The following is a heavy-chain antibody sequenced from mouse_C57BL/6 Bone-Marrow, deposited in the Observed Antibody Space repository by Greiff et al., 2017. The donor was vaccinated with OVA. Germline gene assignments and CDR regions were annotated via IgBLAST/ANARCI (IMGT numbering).Heavy chain of an antibody. CDR1: GYTFTSYW. Sequence: QVHVKQSGAELVRPGSSVKLSCKASGYTFTSYWMHWVKQRPIQGLEWIGNIDPSDSETHYNQKFKDKATLTVDKSSSTAYMQLSSLTSEDSAVYYCARDYFAVWGTGTTVTVSS. CDR2: IDPSDSET. V-gene: IGHV1-52*01. CDR3: ARDYFAV. J-gene: IGHJ1*03.